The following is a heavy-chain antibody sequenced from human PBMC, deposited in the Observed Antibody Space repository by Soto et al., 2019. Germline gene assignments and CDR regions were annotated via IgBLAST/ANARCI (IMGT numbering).Heavy chain of an antibody. J-gene: IGHJ1*01. V-gene: IGHV3-23*01. CDR2: NSGSGDST. Sequence: EVQLLESGGGLVQPGGSLRLSCAASGFTFDSYYMNWVRQAPGRGLEWVSTNSGSGDSTYYADSVKGRFTISRDNSKNTLYLQMNSLRAEDTAVYYCVKRGYCTGGNCYGEYFQHWGQGTLVTVSS. CDR1: GFTFDSYY. D-gene: IGHD2-15*01. CDR3: VKRGYCTGGNCYGEYFQH.